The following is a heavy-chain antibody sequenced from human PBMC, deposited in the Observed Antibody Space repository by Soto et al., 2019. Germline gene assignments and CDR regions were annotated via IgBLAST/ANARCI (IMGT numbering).Heavy chain of an antibody. CDR3: ARGLMVYAMSALGGFDI. CDR1: GFTFSSYG. J-gene: IGHJ3*02. CDR2: IWYDGSNK. D-gene: IGHD2-8*01. V-gene: IGHV3-33*01. Sequence: QVQLVASGGGVVQPGRSLRLSCAASGFTFSSYGMHWVRQAPGKGLEWVAVIWYDGSNKYYADSVKGRFTISRDNSKNTLYLQMNSLRAEDTAVYYCARGLMVYAMSALGGFDIWGQGTMVTVSS.